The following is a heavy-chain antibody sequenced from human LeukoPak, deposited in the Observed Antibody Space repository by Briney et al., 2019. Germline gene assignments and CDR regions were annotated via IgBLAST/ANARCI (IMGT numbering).Heavy chain of an antibody. Sequence: GGSLRLSCTVSGFTVSSNFMSWVRQAPGKGLEWVSVIYSGGRTEYADSVKGRFTISRDNSKNMLYLQMSGLRVDDTAVYYCARENGRGVISPYFDYWGQGTLVTVSS. D-gene: IGHD3-10*01. CDR1: GFTVSSNF. J-gene: IGHJ4*02. V-gene: IGHV3-66*01. CDR2: IYSGGRT. CDR3: ARENGRGVISPYFDY.